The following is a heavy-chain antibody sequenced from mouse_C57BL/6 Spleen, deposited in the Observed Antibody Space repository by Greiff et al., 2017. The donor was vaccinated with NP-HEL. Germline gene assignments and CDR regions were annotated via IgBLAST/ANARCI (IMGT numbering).Heavy chain of an antibody. J-gene: IGHJ2*01. D-gene: IGHD2-4*01. Sequence: VQLKQSGPELVKPGASVKISCKASGYSFTGYYMNWVKQSPEKSLEWIGEINPSTGGTTYNQKFKAKATLTVDKSSSTAYMQLKSLTSEDSAVYYCARSGVFYYDYDVDYWGQGTTLTVSS. CDR1: GYSFTGYY. CDR2: INPSTGGT. CDR3: ARSGVFYYDYDVDY. V-gene: IGHV1-42*01.